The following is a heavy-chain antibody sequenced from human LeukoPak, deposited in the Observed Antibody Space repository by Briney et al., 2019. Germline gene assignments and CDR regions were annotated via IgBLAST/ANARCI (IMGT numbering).Heavy chain of an antibody. Sequence: ASVKVSCKASGGTFSSYAISWVRQAPGQGLEWMGGIIPIFGTANYAQKFQGRVTITADESTSTAYMELSSLRSEDTAVYYCARELAAPGGAFDIWGQGTMVTVSS. CDR2: IIPIFGTA. CDR1: GGTFSSYA. D-gene: IGHD6-25*01. CDR3: ARELAAPGGAFDI. V-gene: IGHV1-69*13. J-gene: IGHJ3*02.